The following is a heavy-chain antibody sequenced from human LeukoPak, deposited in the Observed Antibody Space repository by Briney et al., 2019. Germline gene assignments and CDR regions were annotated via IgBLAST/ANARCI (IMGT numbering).Heavy chain of an antibody. J-gene: IGHJ4*02. CDR2: ISYDGSDK. V-gene: IGHV3-30*18. CDR3: AKDLTHCSGGTCYSPDY. Sequence: GGSLRLSCAASGFTFSSYGMHWVRQAPGKGLEWVSVISYDGSDKYYEDSVKGRFTISRDNSKNKLNLQMNSLRAEDTAVYYCAKDLTHCSGGTCYSPDYWGQGTLVTFSS. CDR1: GFTFSSYG. D-gene: IGHD2-15*01.